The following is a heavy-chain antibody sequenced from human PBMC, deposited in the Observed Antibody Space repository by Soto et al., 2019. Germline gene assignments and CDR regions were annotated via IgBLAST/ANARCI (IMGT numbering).Heavy chain of an antibody. V-gene: IGHV3-23*01. CDR1: GFTFSSYA. CDR3: AKFRITMVRGVTIDS. Sequence: EVQLWEAGGGLVQPGGSLRLSCEASGFTFSSYAMGWVRQAPGKGLEWVSTISASSHDTYYADSVKGRFTISRDNYKNTLYVQMNSLRAEDTAIYYCAKFRITMVRGVTIDSWGQGTLVTVSS. CDR2: ISASSHDT. J-gene: IGHJ4*02. D-gene: IGHD3-10*01.